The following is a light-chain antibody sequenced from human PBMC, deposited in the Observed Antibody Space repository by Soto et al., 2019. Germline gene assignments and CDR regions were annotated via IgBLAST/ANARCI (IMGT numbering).Light chain of an antibody. V-gene: IGKV3-15*01. Sequence: EIVMTQSPATLSVSPGERATLSCRTSQSVSTYLAWYQKKPGQAPRLLMYGASTRATGIPARFSGSGSGTEFTLTISSLQSEDFAIYYCQQYDSWPGTFGQGTKVDIK. CDR1: QSVSTY. J-gene: IGKJ1*01. CDR2: GAS. CDR3: QQYDSWPGT.